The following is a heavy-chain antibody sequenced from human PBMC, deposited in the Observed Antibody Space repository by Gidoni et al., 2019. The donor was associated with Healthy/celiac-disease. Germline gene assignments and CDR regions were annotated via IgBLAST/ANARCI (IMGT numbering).Heavy chain of an antibody. CDR1: GGSISSGDYY. Sequence: QVQLQESGPGLVKPSQTLSLTCTVSGGSISSGDYYWSWIRQPPGKGLEWIGYIYYSGSTYYNPSLKSRVTISVDTSKNQFSLKLSSVTAADTAVYYCARDAPLKNYYDSSGYYYVKAPRLFDYWGQGTLVTVSS. CDR3: ARDAPLKNYYDSSGYYYVKAPRLFDY. V-gene: IGHV4-30-4*01. CDR2: IYYSGST. D-gene: IGHD3-22*01. J-gene: IGHJ4*02.